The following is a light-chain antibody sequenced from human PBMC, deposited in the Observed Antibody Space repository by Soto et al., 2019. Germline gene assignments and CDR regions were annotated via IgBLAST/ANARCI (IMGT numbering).Light chain of an antibody. CDR1: QDISNY. V-gene: IGKV1-33*01. J-gene: IGKJ4*01. CDR2: DAS. CDR3: QQYDNLTLT. Sequence: DIQMTQSPSSLSASVGARVTITCQASQDISNYLNWYQQKPGKAPKLLIYDASNLETGVASRFSGSGSGTDFTFTISSLQPEDIASYFCQQYDNLTLTFGGGTKVEIK.